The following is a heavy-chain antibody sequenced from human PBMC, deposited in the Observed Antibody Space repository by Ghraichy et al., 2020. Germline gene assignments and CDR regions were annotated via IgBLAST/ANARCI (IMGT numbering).Heavy chain of an antibody. CDR3: ARDQYSSSYHYYYYGMDV. CDR2: TYYRSKWYN. J-gene: IGHJ6*02. Sequence: SQTLSLTCAISGDSVSSNSAAWNWIRQSPSRGLEWLGRTYYRSKWYNDYAVSVKSRITINPDTSKNQFSLQLNSVTPEDTAVYYCARDQYSSSYHYYYYGMDVWGQGTTVTVSS. D-gene: IGHD6-6*01. V-gene: IGHV6-1*01. CDR1: GDSVSSNSAA.